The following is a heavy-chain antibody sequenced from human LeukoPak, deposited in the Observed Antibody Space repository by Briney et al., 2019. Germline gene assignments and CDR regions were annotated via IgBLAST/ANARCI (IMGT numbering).Heavy chain of an antibody. V-gene: IGHV3-30*03. D-gene: IGHD5-18*01. CDR1: GFTFSNYV. CDR2: ASHVGGSN. Sequence: GGSLRLSCAASGFTFSNYVMYWVRQAPGKGLEWVALASHVGGSNYYADSVKGRITISRDNSKNTLYLQVNSLRAEDTVVYYCARDGYSYSYDYWGQGTLVTVSS. J-gene: IGHJ4*02. CDR3: ARDGYSYSYDY.